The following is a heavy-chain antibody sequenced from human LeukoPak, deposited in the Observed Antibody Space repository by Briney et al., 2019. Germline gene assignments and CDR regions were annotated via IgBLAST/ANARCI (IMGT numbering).Heavy chain of an antibody. CDR2: SVPIYDTT. CDR1: GGTFGIYT. Sequence: GASVKVSCKASGGTFGIYTINWVRQAPGQGLEWMGRSVPIYDTTSYARNFQDRVTITADKSTTTVYMELTRLRSEDTAVYYCLGDLHWYHDSWGQGTLVTVSS. V-gene: IGHV1-69*08. J-gene: IGHJ5*02. D-gene: IGHD3-22*01. CDR3: LGDLHWYHDS.